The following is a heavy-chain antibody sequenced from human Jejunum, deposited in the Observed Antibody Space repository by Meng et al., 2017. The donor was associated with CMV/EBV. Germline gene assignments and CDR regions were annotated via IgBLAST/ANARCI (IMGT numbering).Heavy chain of an antibody. Sequence: GFTFTSYSLTWVRQAPGKGLEWLSYISGSSTYIYHADSVKGRFTISRDNAKNSVYLQMNGLRAEDAAVFYCARAIDYGDPNWFDTWGQGTLVTVSS. CDR2: ISGSSTYI. CDR1: GFTFTSYS. D-gene: IGHD4-17*01. J-gene: IGHJ5*02. CDR3: ARAIDYGDPNWFDT. V-gene: IGHV3-21*01.